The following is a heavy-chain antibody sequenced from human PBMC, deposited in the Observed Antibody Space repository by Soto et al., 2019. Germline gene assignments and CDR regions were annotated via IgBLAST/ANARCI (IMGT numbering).Heavy chain of an antibody. CDR2: VYPGDPDI. J-gene: IGHJ6*02. CDR1: GYFFTHFW. Sequence: EAPQISCEASGYFFTHFWIGWVRQMPGKGLEWMGYVYPGDPDIRYSPSFRGQVTISADKSISTAYLQWSSLKASDTAMYYCERLVYYYGMDVWRQGTTVTV. D-gene: IGHD2-15*01. V-gene: IGHV5-51*01. CDR3: ERLVYYYGMDV.